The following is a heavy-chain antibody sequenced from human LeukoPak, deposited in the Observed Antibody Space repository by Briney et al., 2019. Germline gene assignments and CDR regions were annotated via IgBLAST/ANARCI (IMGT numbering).Heavy chain of an antibody. Sequence: SETLSLTCTVSGGSISSYYWSWIRQPPGKGLEWIGYIYYSGSTNYNPSLKSRVTISVDTPKNQFSLKLSSVTAADTAVYYCARESPVAALDYWGQGTLVTVSS. CDR1: GGSISSYY. V-gene: IGHV4-59*12. CDR2: IYYSGST. CDR3: ARESPVAALDY. J-gene: IGHJ4*02.